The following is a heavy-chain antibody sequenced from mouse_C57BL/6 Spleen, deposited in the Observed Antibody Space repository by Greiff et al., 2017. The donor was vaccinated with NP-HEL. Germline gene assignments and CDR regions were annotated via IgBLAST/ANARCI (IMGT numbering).Heavy chain of an antibody. CDR2: IRNKANGYTT. J-gene: IGHJ1*03. CDR3: ARYSARVVATGWYLDV. D-gene: IGHD1-1*01. CDR1: GFTFTDYY. V-gene: IGHV7-3*01. Sequence: EVQLVESGGGLVQPGGSLSLSCAASGFTFTDYYMSWVRQPPGKALEWLGFIRNKANGYTTEYSASVKGRFTISRDNSQSILYLQMNALRAEDSATYYGARYSARVVATGWYLDVWGKGTTVTVSS.